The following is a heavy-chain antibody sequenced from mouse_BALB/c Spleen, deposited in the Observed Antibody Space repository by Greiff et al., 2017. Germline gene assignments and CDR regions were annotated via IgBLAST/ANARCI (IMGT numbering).Heavy chain of an antibody. Sequence: EVKLQESGPGLVKPSQSLSLTCSVTGYSITSGYYWYWIRQFPGNKLEWMGYISYDGSNNYNPSLKNRISITRDTSKNQFFLKLNSVTTEDTATYYCAREGTATYYYAMDYWGQGTSVTVSA. CDR2: ISYDGSN. CDR3: AREGTATYYYAMDY. V-gene: IGHV3-6*02. CDR1: GYSITSGYY. J-gene: IGHJ4*01. D-gene: IGHD1-2*01.